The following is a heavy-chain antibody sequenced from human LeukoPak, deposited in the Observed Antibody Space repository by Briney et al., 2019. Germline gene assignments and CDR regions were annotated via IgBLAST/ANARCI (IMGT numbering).Heavy chain of an antibody. D-gene: IGHD2/OR15-2a*01. J-gene: IGHJ4*02. V-gene: IGHV1-8*01. Sequence: ASVKVSCKASGYSFTSYDINWVRQASGQGLEWMGWMNPNSGNTGYAQKFQGRVTMTRNTSISTAYMELSSLRSEDTAVYYCARVPHSMAKGDDYWGQGTLVTVSS. CDR1: GYSFTSYD. CDR2: MNPNSGNT. CDR3: ARVPHSMAKGDDY.